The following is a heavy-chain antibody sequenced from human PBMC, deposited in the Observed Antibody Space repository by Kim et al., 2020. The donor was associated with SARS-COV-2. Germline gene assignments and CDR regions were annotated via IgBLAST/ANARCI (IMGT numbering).Heavy chain of an antibody. CDR1: GDSIHTSYYY. J-gene: IGHJ4*02. CDR3: QWLFGGLDY. Sequence: SETLSLTCTVSGDSIHTSYYYWGWIRQPPGKGLEWIGTIYYSGSTYYNPSLERRLTISMDTSKNQLSLKLTSVTAADTAVYYCQWLFGGLDYWGPGILVT. V-gene: IGHV4-39*01. CDR2: IYYSGST. D-gene: IGHD3-22*01.